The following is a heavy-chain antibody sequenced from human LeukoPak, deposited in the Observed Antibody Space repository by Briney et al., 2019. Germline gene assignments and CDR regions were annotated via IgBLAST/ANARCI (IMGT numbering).Heavy chain of an antibody. Sequence: SETLSLTCSVSGGSISSYYWSWIRQPPGKGLEWIGYIYYSGRTNYNPSLKSRVTISVDTSKNQFSLKLSSVTAADTAVYYCARRTFTMIDYWGQGTLVTVSS. CDR3: ARRTFTMIDY. CDR2: IYYSGRT. J-gene: IGHJ4*02. CDR1: GGSISSYY. V-gene: IGHV4-59*12. D-gene: IGHD3-22*01.